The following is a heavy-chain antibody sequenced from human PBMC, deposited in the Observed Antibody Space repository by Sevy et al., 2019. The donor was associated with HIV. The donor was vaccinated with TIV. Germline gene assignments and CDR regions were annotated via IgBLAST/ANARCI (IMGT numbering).Heavy chain of an antibody. CDR1: GFTFSSYE. Sequence: GGSLRLSCAASGFTFSSYEMNWVRQAPGKGLEWVSYISSSGSTIYYADSVKGRFTISRDNAKNSLYLQMNSLRAEDTVVYYCARDPPTIPRPGYSSSWYFGGYFDYWGQGTLVTVSS. J-gene: IGHJ4*02. CDR2: ISSSGSTI. V-gene: IGHV3-48*03. D-gene: IGHD6-13*01. CDR3: ARDPPTIPRPGYSSSWYFGGYFDY.